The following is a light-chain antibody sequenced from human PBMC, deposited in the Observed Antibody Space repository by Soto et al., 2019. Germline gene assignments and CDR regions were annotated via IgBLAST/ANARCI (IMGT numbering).Light chain of an antibody. Sequence: QAVVTQEPSLTVSPGGTVTLTCGSNTGAVTSGHYPYWFQQKPGQAPRTLIYDTTNKHSWTPARFSGSLLGGKAALTLSGAQPEDEADYYCLVSDTRAVLFGGGTKVTVL. CDR2: DTT. V-gene: IGLV7-46*01. CDR3: LVSDTRAVL. CDR1: TGAVTSGHY. J-gene: IGLJ2*01.